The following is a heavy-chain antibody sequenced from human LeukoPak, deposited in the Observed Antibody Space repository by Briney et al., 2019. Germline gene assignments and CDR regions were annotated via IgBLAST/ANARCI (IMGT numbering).Heavy chain of an antibody. CDR3: AKGSYSCGWYETHFDY. V-gene: IGHV3-9*01. Sequence: PGGSLRLSCVVSGFTFDDYAMHWVRQAPGKGLEWVSGISWNSGSLGYADSVKGRFTISRDNAKNSLYLQMNSLRAEDTALYYCAKGSYSCGWYETHFDYWGQGTLVTLSS. J-gene: IGHJ4*02. CDR1: GFTFDDYA. D-gene: IGHD6-19*01. CDR2: ISWNSGSL.